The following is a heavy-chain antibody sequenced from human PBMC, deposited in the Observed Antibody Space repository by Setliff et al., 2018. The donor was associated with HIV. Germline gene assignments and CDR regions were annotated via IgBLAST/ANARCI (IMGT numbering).Heavy chain of an antibody. CDR3: ARSRTSSGYYGVTGYGMDV. Sequence: PSETLSLTCTVSGGSISSNNYYWSWIRQPPGKGLEWIGYIYNSGYSNSKPSLKSRVTISLDTSKNQFSLKLNSVTTADTAVYYCARSRTSSGYYGVTGYGMDVWGQGTTVTVSS. CDR1: GGSISSNNYY. V-gene: IGHV4-61*01. D-gene: IGHD3-22*01. CDR2: IYNSGYS. J-gene: IGHJ6*02.